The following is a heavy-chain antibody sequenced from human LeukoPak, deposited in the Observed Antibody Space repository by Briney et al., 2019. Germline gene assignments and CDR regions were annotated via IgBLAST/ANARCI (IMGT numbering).Heavy chain of an antibody. D-gene: IGHD3-16*02. Sequence: PSETLSLTCTVSGGSISSYYWGWIRQPPGKGLEWIGRIYYSGSTYYNPSLKSRVTISVDTSKDQFSLKLSSVTAADTAVYYCARGVFTFGGGIVTPCYAFDIWGQGTMVTVSS. CDR2: IYYSGST. CDR1: GGSISSYY. V-gene: IGHV4-39*07. J-gene: IGHJ3*02. CDR3: ARGVFTFGGGIVTPCYAFDI.